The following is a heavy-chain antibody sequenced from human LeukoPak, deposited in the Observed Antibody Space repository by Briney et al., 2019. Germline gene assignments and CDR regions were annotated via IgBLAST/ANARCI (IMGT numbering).Heavy chain of an antibody. D-gene: IGHD3-22*01. CDR1: GYTFTSYG. CDR2: ISAYNGNT. J-gene: IGHJ4*02. Sequence: ASVKVSCKASGYTFTSYGISWVRQAPGQGLEWMGWISAYNGNTNYAQKLQGRVTMTTDTSTSTAYMELRSLRSDDTAVYYCARDENTPLYYDSRDYFDYWGQGTLVTVSS. V-gene: IGHV1-18*01. CDR3: ARDENTPLYYDSRDYFDY.